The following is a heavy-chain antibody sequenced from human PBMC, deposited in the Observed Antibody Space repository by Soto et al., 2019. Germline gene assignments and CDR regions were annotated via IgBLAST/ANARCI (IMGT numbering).Heavy chain of an antibody. CDR2: IYPGDSDT. J-gene: IGHJ5*02. D-gene: IGHD5-12*01. CDR1: GYSFTSYW. V-gene: IGHV5-51*01. Sequence: GESLKISCKGSGYSFTSYWIGWVRQMPGKGLEWMGIIYPGDSDTRYSPSFQGQVTISADKSISTAYLQWSSLKASDTAMYYCARGLADIVATIVGFDPWGQGTLVTVSS. CDR3: ARGLADIVATIVGFDP.